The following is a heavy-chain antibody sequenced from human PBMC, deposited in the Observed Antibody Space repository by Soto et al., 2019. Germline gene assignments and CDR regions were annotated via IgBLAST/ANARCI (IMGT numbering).Heavy chain of an antibody. CDR2: ISTSGDST. Sequence: EVQLLESGGGLVQPGGSLRLPCAASGFTFSSYAMSWVRQAPGKGLEWVSIISTSGDSTFYADSVKGRFTISRDNSKNTLYLQVNSLTAEDTAVYYCAKHFVNGEVDYWGQGTLVTVSS. J-gene: IGHJ4*02. V-gene: IGHV3-23*01. D-gene: IGHD3-10*01. CDR1: GFTFSSYA. CDR3: AKHFVNGEVDY.